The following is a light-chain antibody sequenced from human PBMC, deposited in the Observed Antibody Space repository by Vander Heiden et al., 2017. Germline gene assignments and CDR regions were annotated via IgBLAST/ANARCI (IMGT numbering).Light chain of an antibody. CDR3: GSYRSGYTAV. CDR1: SSDVGGHDY. CDR2: EVI. J-gene: IGLJ1*01. Sequence: QSALTQPASVSGSPGQSITISCTGTSSDVGGHDYVSWYQQSPGKAPKLVIYEVINRPSGVSHRFSGSKSGNTASLTISGLQAEDEADYYCGSYRSGYTAVFGSGTKVTVL. V-gene: IGLV2-14*01.